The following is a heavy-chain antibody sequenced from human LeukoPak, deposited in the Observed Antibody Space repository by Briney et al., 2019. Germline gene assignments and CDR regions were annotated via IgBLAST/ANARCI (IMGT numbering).Heavy chain of an antibody. Sequence: PGGSLRLSCAASGFTFSTYAMSWVRQAPGKGLEWVSAISGSGGSTYYADSVKGRFTISRDNSKNTLYLQMNSLRAEDTAVYYCANSEYYYGSGSYLYWGQGTLVTVSS. V-gene: IGHV3-23*01. D-gene: IGHD3-10*01. CDR3: ANSEYYYGSGSYLY. J-gene: IGHJ4*02. CDR1: GFTFSTYA. CDR2: ISGSGGST.